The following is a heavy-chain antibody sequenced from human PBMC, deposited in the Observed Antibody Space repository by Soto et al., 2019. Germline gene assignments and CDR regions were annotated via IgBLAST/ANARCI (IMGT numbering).Heavy chain of an antibody. CDR3: ARNQDHSSGWYVTYFQH. V-gene: IGHV4-31*03. D-gene: IGHD6-19*01. CDR1: GGSISSGGYY. CDR2: IHYSGST. J-gene: IGHJ1*01. Sequence: QVQLQESGPGLVKPSQTLSLTCTVSGGSISSGGYYWSWIRQHPGKGLEWIGHIHYSGSTNYNPSHRIRVTSSLNTSNNQCPLKLSSVTAADTAVYYCARNQDHSSGWYVTYFQHWGQGTLVTVSS.